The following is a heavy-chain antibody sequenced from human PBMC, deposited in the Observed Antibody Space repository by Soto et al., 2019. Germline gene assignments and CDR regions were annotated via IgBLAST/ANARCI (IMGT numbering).Heavy chain of an antibody. CDR1: GFTFGTYT. CDR3: AKDARPEGYWDFDY. J-gene: IGHJ4*02. V-gene: IGHV3-23*01. D-gene: IGHD1-26*01. CDR2: IYGGGDST. Sequence: EVQHLLESGGGLVQPGGSLRLSCAASGFTFGTYTMNWVRQAPGKGLEWVSGIYGGGDSTFYADSVKGRFTISRDNSKNTLYLQMNSLRAEDTAVYYCAKDARPEGYWDFDYWGQGTLVTFSS.